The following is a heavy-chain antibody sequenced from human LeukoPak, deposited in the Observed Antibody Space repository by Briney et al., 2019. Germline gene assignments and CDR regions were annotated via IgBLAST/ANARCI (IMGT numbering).Heavy chain of an antibody. CDR3: ARGTPSSSGWLYYGMDV. V-gene: IGHV3-30-3*01. CDR1: GFTFSSYA. J-gene: IGHJ6*02. Sequence: PGRSLRLSCAASGFTFSSYAMHWVRQAPGKGLEWVAVISYDGSNKYYADSVKGRFTISRDNSKNTLYLQMNSLRADDTAVYYCARGTPSSSGWLYYGMDVWGQGTTVTVSS. CDR2: ISYDGSNK. D-gene: IGHD6-19*01.